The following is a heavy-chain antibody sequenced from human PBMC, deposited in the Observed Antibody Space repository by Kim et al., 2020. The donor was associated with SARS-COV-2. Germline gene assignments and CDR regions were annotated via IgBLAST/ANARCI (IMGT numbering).Heavy chain of an antibody. D-gene: IGHD3-3*01. Sequence: SETLSLTCTVSGGSISSYYWSWIQQPPGKGLEWIGYIYYSGSTNYNPSLKSRVTISVDTSKNQFSLKLSSVTAADTAVYYCARDHREWLQYTANWYFDLWGRGTLVTVSS. CDR2: IYYSGST. CDR1: GGSISSYY. J-gene: IGHJ2*01. CDR3: ARDHREWLQYTANWYFDL. V-gene: IGHV4-59*01.